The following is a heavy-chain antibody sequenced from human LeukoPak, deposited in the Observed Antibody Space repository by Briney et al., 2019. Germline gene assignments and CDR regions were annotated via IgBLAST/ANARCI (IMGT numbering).Heavy chain of an antibody. CDR2: IKIGGIYNDGTT. D-gene: IGHD5-18*01. V-gene: IGHV3-66*04. CDR1: GFTVSSNY. Sequence: PGGSLRLSCAASGFTVSSNYMSWVRKPQGKGLEWAPVIKIGGIYNDGTTNYGDSVKGRFTISRDNSKNTLYLQMNSLRAEDTAVYYCARRELLGYSYGLRTFNIWGQGTTVTVSS. J-gene: IGHJ3*02. CDR3: ARRELLGYSYGLRTFNI.